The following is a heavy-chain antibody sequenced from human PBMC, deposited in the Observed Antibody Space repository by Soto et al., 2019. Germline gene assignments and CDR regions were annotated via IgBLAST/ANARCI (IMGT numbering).Heavy chain of an antibody. CDR3: ARHAGNSWKGDYFDY. J-gene: IGHJ4*02. CDR1: GYTFTTSW. V-gene: IGHV5-51*01. Sequence: PGESLKISYKASGYTFTTSWIGWVRQMPGQGLEWMGIIDPGDSDTRYSPSFQGRITISVDKSISTAYLQWSSLEASDTAIYYCARHAGNSWKGDYFDYWGRGALVTVSS. CDR2: IDPGDSDT. D-gene: IGHD6-13*01.